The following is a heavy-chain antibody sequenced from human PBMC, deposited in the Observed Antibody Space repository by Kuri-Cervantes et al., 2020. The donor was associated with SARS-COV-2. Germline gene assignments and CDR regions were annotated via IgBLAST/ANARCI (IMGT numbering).Heavy chain of an antibody. D-gene: IGHD3-22*01. Sequence: GESLKISCAASGFTFSSYAMHWVRQAPGKGLEWVAVISYDGSNKYYADSVKGRFTISRDNSHNTMYLQMNSLRTEDTAVYFCAREGYYDSSGNYAATGMDVWGKGTTVTV. CDR3: AREGYYDSSGNYAATGMDV. CDR2: ISYDGSNK. CDR1: GFTFSSYA. V-gene: IGHV3-30-3*01. J-gene: IGHJ6*03.